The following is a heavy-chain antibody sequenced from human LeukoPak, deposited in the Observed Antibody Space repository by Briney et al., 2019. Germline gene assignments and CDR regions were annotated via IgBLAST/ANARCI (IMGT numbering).Heavy chain of an antibody. CDR1: GGTFSGYA. CDR2: IIPIFGTA. V-gene: IGHV1-69*05. J-gene: IGHJ6*03. CDR3: ASGLYSNPKYYYYYYMDV. Sequence: SVKVSCKASGGTFSGYAISWVRQAPGQGLEWMGGIIPIFGTANYAQKFQGRVTITTDESTSTAYMELSSLRSEDTAVYYCASGLYSNPKYYYYYYMDVWGKGTTVTVSS. D-gene: IGHD4-11*01.